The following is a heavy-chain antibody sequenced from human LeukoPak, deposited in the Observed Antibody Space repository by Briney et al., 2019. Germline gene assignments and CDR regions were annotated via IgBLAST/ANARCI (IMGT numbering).Heavy chain of an antibody. V-gene: IGHV3-23*01. D-gene: IGHD3-9*01. Sequence: PGGSLRLSCAAPGFTFSSYAMNWVRQAPGKGLEWVSTISGSGGSTDYADSVKGRFTISRDNSKNTLYLQMNSLRAEDTAVYYCAKDRKMLLRYFDCFDYWGQGTLVTVSS. CDR2: ISGSGGST. CDR3: AKDRKMLLRYFDCFDY. J-gene: IGHJ4*02. CDR1: GFTFSSYA.